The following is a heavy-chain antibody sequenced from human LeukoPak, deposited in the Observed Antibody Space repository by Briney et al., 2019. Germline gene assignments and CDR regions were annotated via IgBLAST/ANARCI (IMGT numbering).Heavy chain of an antibody. CDR1: GGSFSGYY. J-gene: IGHJ4*02. CDR3: ARELSDIVVVPAAFDY. Sequence: SETLSLTCAVYGGSFSGYYWSWIRQPPGKGLEWIGEINRSGSTNYNPSLKSRVTISVDTSKNQFSLKLSSVTAADTAVYYCARELSDIVVVPAAFDYWGQGTLVTVSS. D-gene: IGHD2-2*01. V-gene: IGHV4-34*01. CDR2: INRSGST.